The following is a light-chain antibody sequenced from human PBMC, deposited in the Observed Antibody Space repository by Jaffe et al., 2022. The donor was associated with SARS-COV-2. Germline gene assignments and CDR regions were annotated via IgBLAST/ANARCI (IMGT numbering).Light chain of an antibody. Sequence: DIVLTQSPDSLAVSLGERAALNCKSSQNLLCGPNGENYLSWYQQKPGQPPKLLIYWASTRESGVPDRFTGSGSGTHFTLTISRLQAEDVAVYYCEQYCSFPVTFGGGTKVEI. CDR2: WAS. CDR1: QNLLCGPNGENY. CDR3: EQYCSFPVT. J-gene: IGKJ4*01. V-gene: IGKV4-1*01.